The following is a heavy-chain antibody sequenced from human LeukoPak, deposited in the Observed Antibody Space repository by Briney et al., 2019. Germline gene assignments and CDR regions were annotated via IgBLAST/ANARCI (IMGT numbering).Heavy chain of an antibody. J-gene: IGHJ4*02. V-gene: IGHV3-23*01. Sequence: GGSLRLSCAASGFTFGSYAMSWVRQAPGKGLEWVSAISDSGGSTYYADSVKGRVTISRDNSKNTLYLQMNSLRVEDTAVYSCAKGGNGFGEPVDYWGQGTLATVSS. CDR1: GFTFGSYA. CDR3: AKGGNGFGEPVDY. D-gene: IGHD3-10*01. CDR2: ISDSGGST.